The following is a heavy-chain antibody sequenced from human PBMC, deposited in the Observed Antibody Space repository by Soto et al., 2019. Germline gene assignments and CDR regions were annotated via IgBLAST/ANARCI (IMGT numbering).Heavy chain of an antibody. D-gene: IGHD1-26*01. J-gene: IGHJ3*02. CDR2: IHPGNSDT. V-gene: IGHV5-51*01. Sequence: GESLKISCKGSGYSFTSYWIGWVRQMPGEGLEWMGIIHPGNSDTRYSPSFQGQVTMSADKSISTAYLHWSSLKASDTAMYYCALSFGIVGAAGALDIWGQGTMVTVSS. CDR3: ALSFGIVGAAGALDI. CDR1: GYSFTSYW.